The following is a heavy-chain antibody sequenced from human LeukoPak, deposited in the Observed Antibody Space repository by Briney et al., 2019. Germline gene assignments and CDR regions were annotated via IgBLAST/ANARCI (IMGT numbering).Heavy chain of an antibody. D-gene: IGHD1-26*01. CDR1: GGSITSTNW. J-gene: IGHJ4*02. Sequence: SGTLSLTCGVSGGSITSTNWWSWVRQPPGQGLEWIGEISLAGRTNYNPSLIGRVIMSLDESRNQLSLTLTSVTAADTAMYYCTRESGPYCPFGYWGQGTLVVVPS. CDR2: ISLAGRT. CDR3: TRESGPYCPFGY. V-gene: IGHV4-4*02.